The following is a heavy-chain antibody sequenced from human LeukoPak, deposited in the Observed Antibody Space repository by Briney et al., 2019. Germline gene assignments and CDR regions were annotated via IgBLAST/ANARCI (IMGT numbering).Heavy chain of an antibody. CDR1: GFTVSSNY. CDR2: IYSGGST. CDR3: ARDSSGWWNYFDY. D-gene: IGHD6-19*01. J-gene: IGHJ4*02. Sequence: PGGSLRLSCAASGFTVSSNYMSWVRQAPGKGLEWVSVIYSGGSTYYADSVKGRFTISRDNSKNTLYLQMNSLRAEDTAVYYCARDSSGWWNYFDYWGQGTLVTVSS. V-gene: IGHV3-53*01.